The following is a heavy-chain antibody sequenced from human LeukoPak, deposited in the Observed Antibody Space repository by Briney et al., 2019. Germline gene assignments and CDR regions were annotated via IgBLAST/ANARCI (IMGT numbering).Heavy chain of an antibody. CDR3: ARGTLPRYNFDY. J-gene: IGHJ4*02. CDR1: GFTFSSYA. D-gene: IGHD5-18*01. V-gene: IGHV3-30*04. Sequence: GGSLRLSCAASGFTFSSYAMHWVRQAPGKGLEWVAVISYDGGNKYYADSVKGRFTISRDNSKNTLYLQMNSLRAEDTAVYYCARGTLPRYNFDYWGQGTLVTVSS. CDR2: ISYDGGNK.